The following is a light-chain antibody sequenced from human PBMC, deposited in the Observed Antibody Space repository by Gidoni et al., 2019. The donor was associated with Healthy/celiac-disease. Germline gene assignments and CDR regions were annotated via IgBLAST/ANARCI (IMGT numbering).Light chain of an antibody. CDR1: SSDVGGYNY. CDR2: EVS. V-gene: IGLV2-14*01. J-gene: IGLJ2*01. Sequence: QSDLTQPASVSGSLGQSITISCTGTSSDVGGYNYVSWYQQHPGKAPKLTIYEVSNRPSGVSNRFSGSKSGNTASLTISGLQAEDEADYYCSSYTSSSTLVVFGGGTKLTVL. CDR3: SSYTSSSTLVV.